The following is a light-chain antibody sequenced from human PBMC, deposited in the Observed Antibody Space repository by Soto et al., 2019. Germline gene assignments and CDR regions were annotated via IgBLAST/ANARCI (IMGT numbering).Light chain of an antibody. V-gene: IGLV1-44*01. Sequence: QPVLTQPPSASGTPGQRVTISCSGSTSNIGTNTLNWYQQLPGTAPKLLIFSNIQRPSGVPDRFSGSKSGTSASLAISGLQSEDEADSYCAAWDDSLNGVLFGGGTKLTVL. CDR3: AAWDDSLNGVL. CDR1: TSNIGTNT. J-gene: IGLJ2*01. CDR2: SNI.